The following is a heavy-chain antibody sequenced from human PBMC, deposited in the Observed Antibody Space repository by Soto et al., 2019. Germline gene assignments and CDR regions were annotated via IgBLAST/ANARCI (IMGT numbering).Heavy chain of an antibody. CDR1: GFTFSSYA. J-gene: IGHJ4*02. CDR3: ARENYFDY. CDR2: ISRDGGRK. Sequence: GGSLRLSCAASGFTFSSYAMHWVRQAPGKGLEYVSAISRDGGRKNYAGSVKGRFTISRDNAKNSLYLQMNSLRGEDTAVYYCARENYFDYWGQGTQVTVSS. V-gene: IGHV3-64*04.